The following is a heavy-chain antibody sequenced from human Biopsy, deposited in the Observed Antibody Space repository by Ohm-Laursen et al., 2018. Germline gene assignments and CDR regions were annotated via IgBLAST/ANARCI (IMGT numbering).Heavy chain of an antibody. Sequence: GSLRLSCAASGFTFSSYCMSWVRQAPGKGLEWVANIKQDGNDKYYVDSVKGRFTISRDNAKNSLFLQMNSLRAEDTAVYYCAIHEYSSSGVFDYWGQGTLVTVSS. D-gene: IGHD6-6*01. J-gene: IGHJ4*02. CDR3: AIHEYSSSGVFDY. CDR2: IKQDGNDK. V-gene: IGHV3-7*01. CDR1: GFTFSSYC.